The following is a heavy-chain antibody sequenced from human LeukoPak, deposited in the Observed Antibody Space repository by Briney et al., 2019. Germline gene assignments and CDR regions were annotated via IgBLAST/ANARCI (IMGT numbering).Heavy chain of an antibody. J-gene: IGHJ3*02. CDR1: GFTFSRYG. V-gene: IGHV3-33*06. CDR2: IWYDGRNE. Sequence: GRSLRLSCAASGFTFSRYGMHWVRQAPGKGLEWVAVIWYDGRNEYYADSVKGRFTISRDNSKSTLYLQMNSPRAEDTGVYYCAKDRLYGNTINDDAFDIWGQGTMVTVFS. CDR3: AKDRLYGNTINDDAFDI. D-gene: IGHD5-24*01.